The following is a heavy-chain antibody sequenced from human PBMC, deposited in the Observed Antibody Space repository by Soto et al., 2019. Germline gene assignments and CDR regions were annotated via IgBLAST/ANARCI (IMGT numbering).Heavy chain of an antibody. V-gene: IGHV4-30-4*01. CDR3: AREARIRPGSGWFDP. CDR1: GGSISSGDYY. D-gene: IGHD3-10*01. CDR2: IYYSGST. J-gene: IGHJ5*02. Sequence: SETLSLTCTVSGGSISSGDYYWSWIRQPPGKGLEWIGYIYYSGSTYYNPSLKSRVTISVDTSKNQFSLKLSSVTAADTAVYYCAREARIRPGSGWFDPWGQGTLVTVPQ.